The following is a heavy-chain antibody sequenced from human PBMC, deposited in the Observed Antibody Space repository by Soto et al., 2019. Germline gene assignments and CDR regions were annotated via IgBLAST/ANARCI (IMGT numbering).Heavy chain of an antibody. CDR3: ARGSGEQWLWYNYFDP. CDR2: IIPVFGPA. V-gene: IGHV1-69*12. J-gene: IGHJ5*02. Sequence: QVHLVQSGAEVKKPGSSVKVSCKASGDTLNNYAVNWVRQAPGQGLEWMGGIIPVFGPAKYTQKFQGRLTITADESTRTAYMELTSLTSEDTAIYYCARGSGEQWLWYNYFDPWGQGTLVTVSS. D-gene: IGHD6-19*01. CDR1: GDTLNNYA.